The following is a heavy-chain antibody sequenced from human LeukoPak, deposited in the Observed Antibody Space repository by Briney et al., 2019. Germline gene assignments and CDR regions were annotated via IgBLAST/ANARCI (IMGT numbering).Heavy chain of an antibody. CDR2: ISGSGGST. CDR1: GFTFSSYG. J-gene: IGHJ4*02. Sequence: HPGGSLRLSCVVSGFTFSSYGMSWVRQAPGKGLEWVSAISGSGGSTYYADSVKGRFTISRDHSKTTLHLQMNSLRAEDTAVYYCEKDGASSCFDYWGQGTLVTVSS. V-gene: IGHV3-23*01. D-gene: IGHD1-26*01. CDR3: EKDGASSCFDY.